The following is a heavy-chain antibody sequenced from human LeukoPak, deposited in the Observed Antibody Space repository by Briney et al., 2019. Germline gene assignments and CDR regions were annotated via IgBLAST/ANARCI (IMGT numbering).Heavy chain of an antibody. CDR2: IYPGDSDT. D-gene: IGHD2-21*02. V-gene: IGHV5-51*01. CDR3: ARPGSGDWHFDY. J-gene: IGHJ4*02. CDR1: GYYFTTNW. Sequence: GESLKISCQGSGYYFTTNWIGWVRQMPGKGLEWMRIIYPGDSDTRYSPSFQGQVTISADKSISTAYLQWSSLKASDTAMYYCARPGSGDWHFDYWGQGTLVTVSS.